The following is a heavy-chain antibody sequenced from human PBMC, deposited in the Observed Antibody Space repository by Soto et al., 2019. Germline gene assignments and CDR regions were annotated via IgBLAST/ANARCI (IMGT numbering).Heavy chain of an antibody. CDR3: ARRGGSSSGYYYYAMDV. V-gene: IGHV4-31*03. J-gene: IGHJ6*02. CDR1: SDSLNSGGYY. Sequence: PSETLSLTCSVSSDSLNSGGYYWSWIRQHPGKGLEWIGYIYSNGDTYYNPSLKSRVTISVDTSKNQFSLNWTSVTAADTAVYYCARRGGSSSGYYYYAMDVWGQGTTVTVSS. D-gene: IGHD6-6*01. CDR2: IYSNGDT.